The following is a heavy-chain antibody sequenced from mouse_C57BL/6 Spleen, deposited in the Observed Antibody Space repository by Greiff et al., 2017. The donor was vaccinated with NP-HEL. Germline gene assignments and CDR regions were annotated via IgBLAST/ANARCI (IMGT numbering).Heavy chain of an antibody. CDR2: IRNKANGYTT. J-gene: IGHJ1*03. D-gene: IGHD2-3*01. CDR3: ARYMADGYYRGYFDV. CDR1: GFTFTDYY. Sequence: EVQGVESGGGLVQPGGSLSLSCAASGFTFTDYYMSWVRQPPGKALEWLGFIRNKANGYTTEYSASVKGRFTISRDNSQSILYLQMNALRAEDSATYYCARYMADGYYRGYFDVWGTGTTVTVSS. V-gene: IGHV7-3*01.